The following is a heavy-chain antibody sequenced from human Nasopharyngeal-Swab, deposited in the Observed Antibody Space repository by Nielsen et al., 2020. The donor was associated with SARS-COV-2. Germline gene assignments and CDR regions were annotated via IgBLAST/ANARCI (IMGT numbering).Heavy chain of an antibody. CDR1: GYTFTGYY. CDR2: INPNSGGT. CDR3: ARDVPYYDILTGYYVSGRDHFDY. D-gene: IGHD3-9*01. Sequence: ASVKVSCKASGYTFTGYYMHWVRQAPGQGLEWMGRINPNSGGTNYAQKLQGRVTMTTDTSTSTAYMELRSLRSDDTAVYYCARDVPYYDILTGYYVSGRDHFDYWGQGTLVTVSS. J-gene: IGHJ4*02. V-gene: IGHV1-2*06.